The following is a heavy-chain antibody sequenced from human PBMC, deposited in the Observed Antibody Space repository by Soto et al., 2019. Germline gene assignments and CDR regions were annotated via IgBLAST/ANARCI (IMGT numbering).Heavy chain of an antibody. Sequence: QVQLQQWGAGLLKPSETLSLNCAVNGGSLSGYYWSWIRQPPGKGLEWIGEIKDGGYTNYSPSLKSRATISSDRSNHQFSLRLNSVTAADTGVYYCARCQAGVVATHWDQGALVTVSS. CDR3: ARCQAGVVATH. D-gene: IGHD2-15*01. CDR2: IKDGGYT. V-gene: IGHV4-34*01. J-gene: IGHJ4*02. CDR1: GGSLSGYY.